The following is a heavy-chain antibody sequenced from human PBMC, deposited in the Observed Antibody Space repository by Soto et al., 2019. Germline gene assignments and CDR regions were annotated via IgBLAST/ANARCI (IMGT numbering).Heavy chain of an antibody. D-gene: IGHD2-21*01. CDR1: GGTFSSYA. J-gene: IGHJ4*02. CDR3: ATLEDAIRRIYDY. Sequence: SVKVSCKASGGTFSSYAISWVRQAPGQGLEWMGGINPIFGKTIYAQKFQGRVTMTEDTSTDTAYMELSSLRSEDTAVYYCATLEDAIRRIYDYWGQGTLVTVSS. V-gene: IGHV1-69*06. CDR2: INPIFGKT.